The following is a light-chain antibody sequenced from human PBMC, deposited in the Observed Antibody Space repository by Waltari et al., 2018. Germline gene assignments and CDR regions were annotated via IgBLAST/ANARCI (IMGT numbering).Light chain of an antibody. Sequence: IVFTPSPRTLSLSAGERATLSCRPSQSVGRSLCWYQQKHPQAPRLLIYVAATRATSIPDRVSGGGSGTDFSLTISRLEPDDFAVYYCQMYVRLPAPFGQGPKVEI. CDR3: QMYVRLPAP. V-gene: IGKV3-20*01. CDR1: QSVGRS. J-gene: IGKJ1*01. CDR2: VAA.